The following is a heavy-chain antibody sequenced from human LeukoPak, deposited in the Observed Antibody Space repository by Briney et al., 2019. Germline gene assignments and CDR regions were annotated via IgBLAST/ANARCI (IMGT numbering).Heavy chain of an antibody. Sequence: GGSLRLSCAVSGFTVSSNYVSWVRQAPGQGLEWVSVIYSGGSTYYADSVKGRFIISRDNSKNTLYLQMNSLRAEDTAVYYCARGGRPYCTNGVCYRSGPWGCDYWGQGTLVTVSS. D-gene: IGHD2-8*01. V-gene: IGHV3-53*01. CDR1: GFTVSSNY. CDR2: IYSGGST. J-gene: IGHJ4*02. CDR3: ARGGRPYCTNGVCYRSGPWGCDY.